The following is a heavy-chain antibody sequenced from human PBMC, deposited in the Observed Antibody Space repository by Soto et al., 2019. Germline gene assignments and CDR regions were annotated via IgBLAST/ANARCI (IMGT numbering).Heavy chain of an antibody. V-gene: IGHV3-23*01. D-gene: IGHD7-27*01. Sequence: EVQLLESGGDLVQPGGSLRLSCAGSGFTFINYAMNWVRQAPGKGLEWVSSISGGGDAAFFPDSVRGRFTISRDNSKNTVTLQMNSLGVDDTAVYYCARKILGSTTRPNYWYFDLWGRGTLVTVSS. J-gene: IGHJ2*01. CDR2: ISGGGDAA. CDR1: GFTFINYA. CDR3: ARKILGSTTRPNYWYFDL.